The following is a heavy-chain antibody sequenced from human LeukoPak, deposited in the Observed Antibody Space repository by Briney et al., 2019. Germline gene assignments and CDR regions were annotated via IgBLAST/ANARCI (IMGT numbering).Heavy chain of an antibody. V-gene: IGHV4-34*01. CDR3: ARPKWYSSGWSFDY. D-gene: IGHD6-19*01. Sequence: PSETLSLTCAVYGGSFSGYYWSWIRQPPGKGLEWIGEINHSGSTSYNPSLKSRVTISVDTSKNQFSLKLSSVTAADTAVYYCARPKWYSSGWSFDYWGQGTLVTVSS. CDR1: GGSFSGYY. CDR2: INHSGST. J-gene: IGHJ4*02.